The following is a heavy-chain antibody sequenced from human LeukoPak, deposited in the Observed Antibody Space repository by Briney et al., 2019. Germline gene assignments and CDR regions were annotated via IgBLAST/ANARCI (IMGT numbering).Heavy chain of an antibody. CDR1: GFTFSNYA. Sequence: GRSLRLSCAASGFTFSNYAMQWGRQAPGKGGERVAVISFVSTNKYYANSVNGRFIVASHNPKATLHLQMHSLRPDDTAIYYCARFKVGRNTTQKNAFDIWGRGTLVTVSS. CDR3: ARFKVGRNTTQKNAFDI. CDR2: ISFVSTNK. D-gene: IGHD1-26*01. J-gene: IGHJ3*02. V-gene: IGHV3-30*01.